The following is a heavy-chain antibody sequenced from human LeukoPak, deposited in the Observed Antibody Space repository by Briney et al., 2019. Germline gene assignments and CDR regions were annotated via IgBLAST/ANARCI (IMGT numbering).Heavy chain of an antibody. V-gene: IGHV4-61*02. D-gene: IGHD6-19*01. Sequence: SETLSLTCTVSGGSISSCSFYWSWIRQPAGKGLEWIGRIYTSGSTNYNPSLKSRVTISVDTSKNQFSLKLSSVTAADTAVYYCARGGRVGYSSGWYDYWGQGTLVTVSS. CDR1: GGSISSCSFY. J-gene: IGHJ4*02. CDR3: ARGGRVGYSSGWYDY. CDR2: IYTSGST.